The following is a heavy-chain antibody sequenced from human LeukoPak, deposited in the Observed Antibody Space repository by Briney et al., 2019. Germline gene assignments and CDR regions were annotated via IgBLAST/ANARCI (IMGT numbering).Heavy chain of an antibody. CDR3: AMDSSGYYYGYFDY. D-gene: IGHD3-22*01. Sequence: PSETLSLTCAVYGGSFSGYYWSWIRQPPGKGLEWIGEINHSGSTNYNPSLKSRVTISVDTSKNQFSLRLSSVTAADTAVYYCAMDSSGYYYGYFDYWGQGTLVTVSS. CDR2: INHSGST. V-gene: IGHV4-34*01. CDR1: GGSFSGYY. J-gene: IGHJ4*02.